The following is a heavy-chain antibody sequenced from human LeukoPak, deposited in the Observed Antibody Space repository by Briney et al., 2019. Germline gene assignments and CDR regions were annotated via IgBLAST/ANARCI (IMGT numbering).Heavy chain of an antibody. CDR1: GFTFSSYG. CDR3: AKDNFGTTGPFDY. D-gene: IGHD1-1*01. CDR2: ISYDGSNK. V-gene: IGHV3-30*18. Sequence: PGGSLRLSCAASGFTFSSYGMHWVRQAPGKGLEWVAVISYDGSNKYYADSVKGRFTISRDNSKNTLYLQMNSLRAEDTAVYYCAKDNFGTTGPFDYWGQGTLVTVSS. J-gene: IGHJ4*02.